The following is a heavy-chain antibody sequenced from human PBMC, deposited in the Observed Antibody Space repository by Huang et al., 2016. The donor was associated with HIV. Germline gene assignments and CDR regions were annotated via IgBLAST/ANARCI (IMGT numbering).Heavy chain of an antibody. D-gene: IGHD3-3*01. CDR3: ARNHDFWRGRMFAISYFDV. CDR2: LYYTGKM. CDR1: GGSINTGRYY. J-gene: IGHJ2*01. Sequence: QMRFQESGPGLVKPSGTLSLTCNVSGGSINTGRYYWGWIRQPPGKGLEWVGSLYYTGKMHYDQSLKGRLNMSAETSKNQFSLNLSSVTAADTAIYYCARNHDFWRGRMFAISYFDVWGRGTLVTVAS. V-gene: IGHV4-39*01.